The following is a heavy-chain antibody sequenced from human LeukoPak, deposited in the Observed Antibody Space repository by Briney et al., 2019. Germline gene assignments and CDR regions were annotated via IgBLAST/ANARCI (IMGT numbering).Heavy chain of an antibody. D-gene: IGHD6-13*01. J-gene: IGHJ6*02. CDR3: AKSSPFGTTWYGAIDV. V-gene: IGHV3-23*01. CDR1: GFTLSAYA. CDR2: FSGRGATA. Sequence: PGGSLRLSCAASGFTLSAYAMSWVRQAPGKGLEWVSAFSGRGATAYYADSVRGRFTISRDNSKNTLFLQMDSLGADDTAVYYCAKSSPFGTTWYGAIDVWGHRTTVTVSS.